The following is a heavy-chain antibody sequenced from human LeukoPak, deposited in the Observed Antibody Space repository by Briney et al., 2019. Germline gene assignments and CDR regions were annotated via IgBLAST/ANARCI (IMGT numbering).Heavy chain of an antibody. Sequence: GGSLRLSCAASGFTFSSYGMNWVRQAPGKGLEWVAVIWYDGSNKYYGDSVKGRFTISRDNSKNTLYLQMSSLRADDTAVYYCVRGTGYWGQGTLVTVSS. CDR1: GFTFSSYG. CDR3: VRGTGY. J-gene: IGHJ4*02. CDR2: IWYDGSNK. V-gene: IGHV3-30*19.